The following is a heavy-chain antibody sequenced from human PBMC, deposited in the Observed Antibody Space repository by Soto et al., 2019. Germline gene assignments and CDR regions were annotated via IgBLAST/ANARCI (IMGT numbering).Heavy chain of an antibody. D-gene: IGHD5-12*01. CDR2: VYYSGST. V-gene: IGHV4-30-4*01. CDR3: ARGMATISGAFDI. J-gene: IGHJ3*02. CDR1: GDSINNYDHF. Sequence: LSLTCTVSGDSINNYDHFWTWIRRKPGEGLEWIGYVYYSGSTYYNPSLKSRVTISVDTSKNQFSLKLSSVTAADTAVYYCARGMATISGAFDIWGQGTMVTVS.